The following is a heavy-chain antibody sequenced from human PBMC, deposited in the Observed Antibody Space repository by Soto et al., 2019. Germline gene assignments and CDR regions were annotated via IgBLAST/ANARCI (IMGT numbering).Heavy chain of an antibody. J-gene: IGHJ3*02. Sequence: GGSLRLSCVASGFDFRIYEMNLVLQAPGKGLDWVSNIRANDESIYYADSVKGRVSVSRDNAKNSLFLEMNSLRVDDTAVYYCARETLRDAIDIWGQGTMVTVSS. CDR3: ARETLRDAIDI. CDR2: IRANDESI. CDR1: GFDFRIYE. V-gene: IGHV3-48*03.